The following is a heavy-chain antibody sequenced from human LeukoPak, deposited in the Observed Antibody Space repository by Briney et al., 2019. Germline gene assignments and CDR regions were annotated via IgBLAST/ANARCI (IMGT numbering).Heavy chain of an antibody. V-gene: IGHV1-18*01. J-gene: IGHJ4*02. D-gene: IGHD3-3*01. CDR1: GYTFTSYG. Sequence: ASVKISCKASGYTFTSYGISWVRQAPVQNLQMMRWISAYNGNTNYAQKLQGRVTMTTDTSTSTAYMELRSLRSDDTAVYYCARDGRYYDFWSGYYYYFDYWGQGTLVTVSS. CDR2: ISAYNGNT. CDR3: ARDGRYYDFWSGYYYYFDY.